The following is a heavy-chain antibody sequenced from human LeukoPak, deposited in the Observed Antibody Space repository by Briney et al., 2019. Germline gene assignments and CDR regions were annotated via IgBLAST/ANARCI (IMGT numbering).Heavy chain of an antibody. V-gene: IGHV1-46*01. D-gene: IGHD1-26*01. CDR1: GYTFTSYY. Sequence: ASVKVPCKASGYTFTSYYMHWVRQAPGQGLEWMGIINPSGGSTSYAQKFQGRVTMTRDTSTSTVYMELSSLRSEDTAVYYCARDLLPGEPLDYWGQGTLVTVSS. CDR3: ARDLLPGEPLDY. CDR2: INPSGGST. J-gene: IGHJ4*02.